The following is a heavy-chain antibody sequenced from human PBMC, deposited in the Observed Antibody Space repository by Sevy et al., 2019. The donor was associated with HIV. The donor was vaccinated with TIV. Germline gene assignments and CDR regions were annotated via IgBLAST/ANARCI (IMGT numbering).Heavy chain of an antibody. CDR1: GYTFTSYD. V-gene: IGHV1-8*01. CDR3: ARGRRYPTMVRGVMGGWFDP. D-gene: IGHD3-10*01. J-gene: IGHJ5*02. CDR2: MNPNSGNT. Sequence: AAVKVSCKASGYTFTSYDINWVRQATGQGLEWMGWMNPNSGNTGYAQKFQGRVTMTRNTSISTAYMELSSLRSEDTAVYYCARGRRYPTMVRGVMGGWFDPWGQGTLVTVSS.